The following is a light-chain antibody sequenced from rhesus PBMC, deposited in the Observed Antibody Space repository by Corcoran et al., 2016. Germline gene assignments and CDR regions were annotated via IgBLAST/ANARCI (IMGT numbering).Light chain of an antibody. Sequence: DIQMTQSPSSLSASVGDRVTITCRASQGIGTWLAWYQQKPGKAPKPLIYKVSSLQSGVPSRFSGSGSGTDYSFTISSLQPEDVATYYCQHGYGTPYSFGQGTKVEIK. V-gene: IGKV1-21*01. CDR1: QGIGTW. CDR3: QHGYGTPYS. CDR2: KVS. J-gene: IGKJ2*01.